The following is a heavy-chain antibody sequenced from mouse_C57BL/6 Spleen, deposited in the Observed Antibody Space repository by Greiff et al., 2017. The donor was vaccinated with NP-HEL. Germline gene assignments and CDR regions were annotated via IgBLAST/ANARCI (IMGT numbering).Heavy chain of an antibody. J-gene: IGHJ2*01. Sequence: VQLQQSVAEFVRPGASVKLSCTASGFNIKNTYMHWVKQRPEQGLEWIGRIDPANGNTKYAPKFQGKATITADTSSNTAYLQLSSLTSEDTAIYYCARETGLGRKGYYFDYWGQGTTLTVSS. CDR2: IDPANGNT. CDR3: ARETGLGRKGYYFDY. D-gene: IGHD4-1*01. CDR1: GFNIKNTY. V-gene: IGHV14-3*01.